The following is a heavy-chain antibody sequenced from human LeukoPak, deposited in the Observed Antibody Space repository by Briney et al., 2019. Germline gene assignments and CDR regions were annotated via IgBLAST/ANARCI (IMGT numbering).Heavy chain of an antibody. CDR3: ARGSSLGYCTNGVCYFDY. D-gene: IGHD2-8*01. J-gene: IGHJ4*02. CDR1: GFTFSSYW. V-gene: IGHV3-7*01. Sequence: GGSLRLSCAASGFTFSSYWMLWVRQAPGKGLEWVANIKQDGSEKYYVDSVKGRFTISRDNAKNSLYLQMNSLRAEDTAVYYCARGSSLGYCTNGVCYFDYWGQGTLVTVSS. CDR2: IKQDGSEK.